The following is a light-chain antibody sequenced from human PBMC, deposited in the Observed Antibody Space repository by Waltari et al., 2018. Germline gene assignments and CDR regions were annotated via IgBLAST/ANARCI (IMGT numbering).Light chain of an antibody. Sequence: DIQMTQSPSSLSASVGDRVNVTCRASQRVNNYLSWYQQKPGKAPKLLIYAASSLRSGVPSRFSGGGSGTDFTLTISSLKPEDYATYYCQQSYITPQTFGQGTKVEFK. CDR1: QRVNNY. J-gene: IGKJ2*01. V-gene: IGKV1-39*01. CDR2: AAS. CDR3: QQSYITPQT.